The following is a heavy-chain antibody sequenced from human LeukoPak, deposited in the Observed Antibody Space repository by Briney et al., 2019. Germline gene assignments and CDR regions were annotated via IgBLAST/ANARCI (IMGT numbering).Heavy chain of an antibody. V-gene: IGHV1-69*05. CDR3: ARAGGGSGEFDY. D-gene: IGHD3-10*01. CDR1: GGTFSSYA. J-gene: IGHJ4*02. CDR2: IIPIFGTA. Sequence: GASVKVSCKASGGTFSSYAISWVRQAPGQGLEWMGRIIPIFGTANYAQKFQGRVTITTDESTRTAYMELSSLRSEDTAVYYCARAGGGSGEFDYWGQGTLVTVSS.